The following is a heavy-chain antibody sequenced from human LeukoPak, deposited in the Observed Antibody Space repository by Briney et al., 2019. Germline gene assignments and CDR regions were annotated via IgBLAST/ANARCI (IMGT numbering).Heavy chain of an antibody. D-gene: IGHD6-13*01. Sequence: ASVKVSCKASGYTFTSYGISWVRQAPGQGLEWMGWISAYNGNTNYAQKFQGRVTITADESTSTAYMELSSLRSKDTAVYYCARDPEENRDSRIFDYWGQGTLVTVSS. CDR1: GYTFTSYG. V-gene: IGHV1-18*01. CDR3: ARDPEENRDSRIFDY. CDR2: ISAYNGNT. J-gene: IGHJ4*02.